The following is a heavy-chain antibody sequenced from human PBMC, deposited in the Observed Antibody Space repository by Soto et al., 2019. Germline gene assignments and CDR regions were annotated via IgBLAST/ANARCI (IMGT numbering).Heavy chain of an antibody. CDR2: ILPIFGTA. D-gene: IGHD1-1*01. CDR3: ARRSSIDWNDGLWLPDY. J-gene: IGHJ4*02. V-gene: IGHV1-69*01. Sequence: KGLEWMGWILPIFGTANYAQKFQGRVTITADESTSTAYMELSSLRSEDTAVYYCARRSSIDWNDGLWLPDYWRQGTLVTVSS.